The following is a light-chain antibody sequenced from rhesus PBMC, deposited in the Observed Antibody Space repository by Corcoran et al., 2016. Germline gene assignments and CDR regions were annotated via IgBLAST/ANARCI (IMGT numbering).Light chain of an antibody. J-gene: IGKJ2*01. CDR2: KAS. V-gene: IGKV1-22*01. CDR3: QQCSSSPYS. Sequence: DIQMTQSPSSLSGSVGDTVTITCRVSQSISSWLAWYQQQPGKAPKLLIYKASTLQSGVPSRFSGSGSGTDFNLTISSLQSEDSATYYCQQCSSSPYSFGQGTKVEIK. CDR1: QSISSW.